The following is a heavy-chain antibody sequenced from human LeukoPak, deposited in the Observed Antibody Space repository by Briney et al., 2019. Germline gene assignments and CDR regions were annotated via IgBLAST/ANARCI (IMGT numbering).Heavy chain of an antibody. D-gene: IGHD5-24*01. J-gene: IGHJ4*02. CDR1: GFTFSSYG. CDR2: IWYDGSNK. V-gene: IGHV3-33*01. CDR3: ARDEDGYNPQFDY. Sequence: GGSLRLSCAASGFTFSSYGMHWVRQAPGKGLEWVAVIWYDGSNKYYADSVKGRFTISRDNSKNTLYLQMNSLRAEDTAVYYCARDEDGYNPQFDYWGQGTLVTVSS.